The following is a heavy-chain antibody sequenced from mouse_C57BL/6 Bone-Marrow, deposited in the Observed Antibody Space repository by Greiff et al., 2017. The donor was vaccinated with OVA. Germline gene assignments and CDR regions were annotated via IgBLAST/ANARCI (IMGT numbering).Heavy chain of an antibody. CDR1: GFTFSSYA. CDR3: ARDHSNYLFAY. Sequence: EVMLVESGGGLVKPGGSLKLSCAASGFTFSSYAMSWVRQTPEKRLEWVATISDGGSYTYYPDNVKGRFTISRDNAKNNLYLQMSHLKSEDTAMYYCARDHSNYLFAYWGQGTLVTVSA. D-gene: IGHD2-5*01. V-gene: IGHV5-4*01. CDR2: ISDGGSYT. J-gene: IGHJ3*01.